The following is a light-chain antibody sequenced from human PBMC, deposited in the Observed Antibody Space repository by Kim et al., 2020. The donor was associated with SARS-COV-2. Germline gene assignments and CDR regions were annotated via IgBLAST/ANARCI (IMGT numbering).Light chain of an antibody. V-gene: IGKV1-27*01. CDR1: QDIGHY. Sequence: DIQMTQSPSSLSASVGDRVTLTCRASQDIGHYLAWYQQKPGKVPKLLISDASTLRSVVPSRFSGSGSGTDFTLTINSLQPEDVATYYCQKYDGAPWTFGQGTKVDIK. J-gene: IGKJ1*01. CDR3: QKYDGAPWT. CDR2: DAS.